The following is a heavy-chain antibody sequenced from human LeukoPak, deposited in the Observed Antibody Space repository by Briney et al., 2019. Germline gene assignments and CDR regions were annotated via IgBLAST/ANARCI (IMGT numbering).Heavy chain of an antibody. V-gene: IGHV3-23*01. CDR3: AKVGSSWFRSYFDY. Sequence: PGGSLRLSCVASGFTFSSYPMCWVRQAPGKGLEWVSGITPGGGSTYYADSVKGRFTISRDNSKNTLYLQMNSLRAEDTAVYYCAKVGSSWFRSYFDYWGQGTLVTVSS. CDR1: GFTFSSYP. CDR2: ITPGGGST. J-gene: IGHJ4*02. D-gene: IGHD6-13*01.